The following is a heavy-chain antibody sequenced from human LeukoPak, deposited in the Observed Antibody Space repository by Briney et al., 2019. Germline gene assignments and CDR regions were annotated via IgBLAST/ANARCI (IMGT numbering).Heavy chain of an antibody. CDR1: GFTFSSYA. CDR2: ISGSGGST. Sequence: GGSLRLSCAASGFTFSSYAMSWVRQAPGKGLEWVSAISGSGGSTYYADSVKGRFTISRDNSKNTLYLQMNSLRAEDTAVYYCANWILYDYVWGSYRPAPFGYWGQGTLVTVSS. CDR3: ANWILYDYVWGSYRPAPFGY. D-gene: IGHD3-16*02. J-gene: IGHJ4*02. V-gene: IGHV3-23*01.